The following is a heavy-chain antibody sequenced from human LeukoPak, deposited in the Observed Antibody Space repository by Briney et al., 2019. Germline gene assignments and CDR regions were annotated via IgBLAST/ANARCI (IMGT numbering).Heavy chain of an antibody. CDR1: GFTFSIYA. J-gene: IGHJ4*02. CDR3: AKERYRNGEIFDY. CDR2: ISGSGGST. V-gene: IGHV3-23*01. D-gene: IGHD5-18*01. Sequence: GGSLRLSCAASGFTFSIYAMSWVRQAPGKGLEWVSGISGSGGSTYYADSVKGRFTISRGNSKNTLFLQMNSLRAEDTAVYYCAKERYRNGEIFDYWGQGTLVTVSS.